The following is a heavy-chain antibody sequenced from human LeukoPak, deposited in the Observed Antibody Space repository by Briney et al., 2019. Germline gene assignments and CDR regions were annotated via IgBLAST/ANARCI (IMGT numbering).Heavy chain of an antibody. CDR1: GGSSSSSY. J-gene: IGHJ5*02. V-gene: IGHV4-59*01. CDR2: IDDSGNTNY. CDR3: ARWMYYYDDTGFDP. Sequence: SETLSLTCTVSGGSSSSSYWNWIRQSPGKGLEWIGYIDDSGNTNYNYNPSLKSRVTISLDTSKSQFSLELSSVTAADTAVYYCARWMYYYDDTGFDPWGQGTLVTVSS. D-gene: IGHD3-22*01.